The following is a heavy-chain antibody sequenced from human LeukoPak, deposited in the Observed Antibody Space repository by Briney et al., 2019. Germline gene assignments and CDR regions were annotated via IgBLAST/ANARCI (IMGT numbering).Heavy chain of an antibody. V-gene: IGHV1-69*04. CDR1: GGTSNSHA. CDR3: ATTNDGGGYQWGDFFDF. Sequence: ASVTVSFTASGGTSNSHAISWVRQAPGQGLEWMGRIIPNLGTKNRSQNFQDRVTLTADKSTNTAYMELTSLTSDDTAVYYCATTNDGGGYQWGDFFDFWGQGTLVTVSS. J-gene: IGHJ4*02. CDR2: IIPNLGTK. D-gene: IGHD3-22*01.